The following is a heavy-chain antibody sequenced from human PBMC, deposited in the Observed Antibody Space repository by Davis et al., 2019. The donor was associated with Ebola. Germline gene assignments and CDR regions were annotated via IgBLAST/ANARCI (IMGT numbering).Heavy chain of an antibody. CDR1: GGSISSSSYY. V-gene: IGHV4-39*07. D-gene: IGHD6-13*01. CDR3: ARGFRGIAAAGTTFHYYYGMDV. Sequence: SETLSLTCTVSGGSISSSSYYWGWIRQPPGKGLEWIGRIYYSGSTYYNPSLKSRVTISVDTSKNQFSLKLSSVTAADTAVYYCARGFRGIAAAGTTFHYYYGMDVWGQGTTVTVSS. CDR2: IYYSGST. J-gene: IGHJ6*02.